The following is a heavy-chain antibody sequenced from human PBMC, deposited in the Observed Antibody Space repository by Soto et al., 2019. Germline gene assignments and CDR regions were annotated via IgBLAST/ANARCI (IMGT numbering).Heavy chain of an antibody. V-gene: IGHV1-2*02. D-gene: IGHD4-4*01. J-gene: IGHJ5*02. Sequence: GASVKVSCKASGYPFSDNQIHWLRRAPGQGLEWMGRINPKSDDTNYAQKFQGRVTMTRDTSIDTAYLELTGLTSDDTATYYCARKHSLDYIRWGLDPWGQGTLDTVSS. CDR3: ARKHSLDYIRWGLDP. CDR2: INPKSDDT. CDR1: GYPFSDNQ.